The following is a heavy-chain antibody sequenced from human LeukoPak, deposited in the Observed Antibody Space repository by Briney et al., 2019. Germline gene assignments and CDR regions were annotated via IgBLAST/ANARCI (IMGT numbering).Heavy chain of an antibody. CDR1: GYTFTSYG. CDR3: ARVGGYCSSTSCYMLDP. CDR2: ISAYNGNT. V-gene: IGHV1-18*01. Sequence: ASVKVSCKASGYTFTSYGISWVRQAPGQGLEWMGWISAYNGNTNYAQKLQGRVTMTTDTSTSTAYMELRSLRSDDTAVYCCARVGGYCSSTSCYMLDPWGQGTLVTVSS. D-gene: IGHD2-2*02. J-gene: IGHJ5*02.